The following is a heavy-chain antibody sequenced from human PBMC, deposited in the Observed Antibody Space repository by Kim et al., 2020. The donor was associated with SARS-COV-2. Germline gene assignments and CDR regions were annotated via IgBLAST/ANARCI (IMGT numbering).Heavy chain of an antibody. CDR1: GFSFGRKW. Sequence: GGSLRLSCAASGFSFGRKWMSWVRQAPGKGLEWLANIKEDGSAKYYVDSVRGRFTISRDNAQNSLYLQMNSLRAEDTAVYYCGTAGAGGYWSGDKCLDN. CDR2: IKEDGSAK. V-gene: IGHV3-7*01. CDR3: GTAGAGGYWSGDKCLDN. D-gene: IGHD2-15*01. J-gene: IGHJ5*01.